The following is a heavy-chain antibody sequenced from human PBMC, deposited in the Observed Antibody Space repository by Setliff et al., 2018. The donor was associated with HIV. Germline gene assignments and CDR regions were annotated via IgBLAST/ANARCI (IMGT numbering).Heavy chain of an antibody. J-gene: IGHJ4*02. CDR1: GGSASNSRYY. CDR2: IHYNEKT. Sequence: PSETLSLTCTVSGGSASNSRYYWAWIRQPPGKGLEYIGSIHYNEKTYYNPTLQSRVTISADTSKNQFYLKLTSVTAADTAIYYCARPYDSLYGWGQGVLVTVSS. D-gene: IGHD3-22*01. CDR3: ARPYDSLYG. V-gene: IGHV4-39*01.